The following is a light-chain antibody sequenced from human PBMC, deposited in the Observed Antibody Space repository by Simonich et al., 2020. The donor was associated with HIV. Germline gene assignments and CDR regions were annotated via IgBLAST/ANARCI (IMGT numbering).Light chain of an antibody. V-gene: IGKV1-27*01. CDR2: DAY. CDR1: QGISNY. J-gene: IGKJ4*01. Sequence: DIQMTQSPSSLSASVGDRVTITCRASQGISNYLAWYQQKPVKVPKLLIYDAYTLQSGVPSRFSGSGSGTYFTLTISGLQPEDVATYYCQKYSRAPPLTFGGGAKVEIK. CDR3: QKYSRAPPLT.